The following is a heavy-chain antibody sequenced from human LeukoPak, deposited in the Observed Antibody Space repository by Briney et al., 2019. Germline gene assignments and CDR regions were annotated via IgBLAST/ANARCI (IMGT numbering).Heavy chain of an antibody. D-gene: IGHD4-17*01. CDR1: GYTFTSSG. Sequence: ASLKVSCKASGYTFTSSGISWVRQAPGQGLEWMGWISAYNGNTKYAQKFQGRVTMTTDTSTSTAYMELRSLRSDDTAVYYCARTMVTTFSDAIDIWGQGTMVIVSS. J-gene: IGHJ3*02. CDR2: ISAYNGNT. CDR3: ARTMVTTFSDAIDI. V-gene: IGHV1-18*01.